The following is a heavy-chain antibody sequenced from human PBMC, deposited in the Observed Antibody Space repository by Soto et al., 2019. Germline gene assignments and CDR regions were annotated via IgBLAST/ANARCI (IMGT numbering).Heavy chain of an antibody. J-gene: IGHJ3*02. Sequence: EVQLVASGGGLVQPGGSLRLSCAASGFTFSSSSMNWVRQAPGKGLEWVSYISSSSSTIYYADSVKGRFTISRDNAKNSLYLQMNSLRAEDTAVYYCARLAGSDRAFDIWGQGTMVTVSS. CDR3: ARLAGSDRAFDI. V-gene: IGHV3-48*01. CDR2: ISSSSSTI. D-gene: IGHD2-15*01. CDR1: GFTFSSSS.